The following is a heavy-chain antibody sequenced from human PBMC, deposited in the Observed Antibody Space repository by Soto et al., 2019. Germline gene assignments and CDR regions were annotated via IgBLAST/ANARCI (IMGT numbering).Heavy chain of an antibody. Sequence: QVQLVQSGAEVKKPGSSVKVSCKASGGTFSSYAISWVRQAPGQGLEWMGGIIPIFGTANYAQKFQGRVTITADESTSTADMELSSLRSEDTAVYYCARDPADGYNYSWFDTWGQGTRVTVSS. CDR3: ARDPADGYNYSWFDT. CDR1: GGTFSSYA. D-gene: IGHD5-12*01. J-gene: IGHJ5*02. CDR2: IIPIFGTA. V-gene: IGHV1-69*01.